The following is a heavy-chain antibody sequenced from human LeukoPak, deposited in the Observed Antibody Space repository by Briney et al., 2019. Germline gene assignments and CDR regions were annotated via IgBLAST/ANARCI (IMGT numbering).Heavy chain of an antibody. CDR1: GFTFSSYE. CDR2: SSSSGSTI. V-gene: IGHV3-48*03. D-gene: IGHD1-1*01. J-gene: IGHJ3*02. Sequence: PGGSLRLSCAASGFTFSSYEMNWVRQAPGKGLEWVSHSSSSGSTIYYAGSVKGRFTIARDNAKNSVYLQMNSLRTEDTALYYCATVEYAAFDIRGQGTMVTVSS. CDR3: ATVEYAAFDI.